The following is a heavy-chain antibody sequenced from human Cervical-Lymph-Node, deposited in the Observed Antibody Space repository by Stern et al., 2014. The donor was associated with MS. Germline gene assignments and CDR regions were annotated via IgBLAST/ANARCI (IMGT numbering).Heavy chain of an antibody. D-gene: IGHD3-22*01. J-gene: IGHJ5*02. CDR3: ARPNDSSGLFDQ. CDR2: ISTNTGDP. Sequence: QMQLVQSGSELKKPGASVKVSCKASGYTFNNYAVNWVRQAPGQGLEWMGWISTNTGDPDYAQGFTGRFVFSMDTSVSTAYLQISSLKAEDTAVYYCARPNDSSGLFDQWGQGTLVTVSS. V-gene: IGHV7-4-1*02. CDR1: GYTFNNYA.